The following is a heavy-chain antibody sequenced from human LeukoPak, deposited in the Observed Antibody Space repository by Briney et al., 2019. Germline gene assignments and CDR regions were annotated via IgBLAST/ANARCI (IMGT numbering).Heavy chain of an antibody. CDR2: IIPLFGTA. Sequence: SVKVSCKASGGTFSSYAISWVRQAPGQGLEWVGGIIPLFGTANYAQKFQGRVTITADESTSTAYMELGSLRSEDTAVYYCARGAAAGYYYYYYMDVWGKGTTVTVSS. D-gene: IGHD6-13*01. J-gene: IGHJ6*03. CDR3: ARGAAAGYYYYYYMDV. V-gene: IGHV1-69*13. CDR1: GGTFSSYA.